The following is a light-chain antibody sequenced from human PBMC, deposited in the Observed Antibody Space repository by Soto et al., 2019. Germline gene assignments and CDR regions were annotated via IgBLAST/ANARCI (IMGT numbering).Light chain of an antibody. J-gene: IGKJ5*01. CDR3: QQTYSTIT. V-gene: IGKV1-5*01. CDR2: DAS. CDR1: QSISHW. Sequence: DIQMTQSPSTLSASVGDRVTITFRASQSISHWLAWYQQQPGKAPKLLIYDASSLESGVPSRFSGSGSGTNFTLTISSLQPEDFATYYCQQTYSTITFGQGTRLEI.